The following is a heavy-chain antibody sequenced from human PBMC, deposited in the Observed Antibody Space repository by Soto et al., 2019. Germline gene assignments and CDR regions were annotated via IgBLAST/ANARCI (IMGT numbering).Heavy chain of an antibody. J-gene: IGHJ5*02. CDR2: IFTRDSET. CDR3: ARGYFDSGHGYDL. CDR1: GHLFNNHW. V-gene: IGHV5-51*01. D-gene: IGHD3-10*01. Sequence: GESLKISCKGPGHLFNNHWIGWVRQTPGKGLEWMGLIFTRDSETKTSPSFQGHVSFSVDNSINTVYLQWTSLKTTDTGIYFCARGYFDSGHGYDLWGQGTMVAVSS.